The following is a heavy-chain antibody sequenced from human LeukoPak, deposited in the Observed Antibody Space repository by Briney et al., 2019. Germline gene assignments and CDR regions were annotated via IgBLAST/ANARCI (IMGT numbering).Heavy chain of an antibody. CDR2: ISGSGGST. CDR3: AKPLCSTSCYGFGY. Sequence: GGSLRLSYAASGFTFSSYAMSWVRQAPGKGLEWVSAISGSGGSTYYADSVKGRFTISRDNSKNTLYLQMKSLRAEDTAVYYCAKPLCSTSCYGFGYWGQGTLVTVSS. V-gene: IGHV3-23*01. D-gene: IGHD2-2*01. J-gene: IGHJ4*02. CDR1: GFTFSSYA.